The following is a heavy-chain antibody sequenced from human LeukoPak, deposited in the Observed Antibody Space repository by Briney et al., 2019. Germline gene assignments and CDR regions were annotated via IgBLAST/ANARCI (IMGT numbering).Heavy chain of an antibody. D-gene: IGHD3-16*02. CDR2: IIHSGST. J-gene: IGHJ6*03. CDR1: GGSFSGYY. CDR3: ARALYRRADYVWGSYRGYYYYMDV. V-gene: IGHV4-34*12. Sequence: PSETLSLTCAVYGGSFSGYYRSWIRQPPGKGLEWIGEIIHSGSTNYNPCLKSRVTISVDTSKSKFSLKLSSVTAADTAVYYCARALYRRADYVWGSYRGYYYYMDVWGKGTTVTVSS.